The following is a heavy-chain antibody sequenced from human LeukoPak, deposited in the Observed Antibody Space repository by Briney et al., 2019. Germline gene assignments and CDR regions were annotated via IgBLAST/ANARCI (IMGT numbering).Heavy chain of an antibody. J-gene: IGHJ6*03. V-gene: IGHV3-7*01. CDR3: ARVLEGNIDYYYYYMDV. D-gene: IGHD3-16*02. Sequence: GGSLRLSCAASGFTFSSYWMSWVRQAPGKGLEWVANIKQDGSEKYYVDSVKGRFTISRDNAKNSLYLQMNSLRAEDTAVYYCARVLEGNIDYYYYYMDVWGKGTTVTVSS. CDR1: GFTFSSYW. CDR2: IKQDGSEK.